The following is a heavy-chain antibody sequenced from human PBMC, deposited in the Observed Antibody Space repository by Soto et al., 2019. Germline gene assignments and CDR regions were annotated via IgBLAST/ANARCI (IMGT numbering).Heavy chain of an antibody. V-gene: IGHV3-30*18. CDR1: GFTFSSYG. CDR3: AKLHVDTSSFDY. Sequence: QVRLLESGGGVVQPGRSLRLSCAASGFTFSSYGMHWVRQAPGKGLEWVAVISYDGSDIYYADSVKGRFAISRDNSKNTLYLQMSSLRAEDTAVYYCAKLHVDTSSFDYWGQGTLVTVSS. CDR2: ISYDGSDI. D-gene: IGHD5-18*01. J-gene: IGHJ4*02.